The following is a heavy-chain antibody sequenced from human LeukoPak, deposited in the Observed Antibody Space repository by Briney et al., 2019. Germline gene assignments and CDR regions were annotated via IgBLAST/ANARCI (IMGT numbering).Heavy chain of an antibody. Sequence: ASVKVSCKASGYTFTSYYVHWVRQAPGQGLEWMGIINPSGGSTSYAQKFQGRVTMTRDTSTSTVYMELSSLRSEDTAVYYCARDMEGMEYQLAFDYWGQGTLVTVSS. J-gene: IGHJ4*02. CDR2: INPSGGST. CDR3: ARDMEGMEYQLAFDY. D-gene: IGHD2-2*01. CDR1: GYTFTSYY. V-gene: IGHV1-46*01.